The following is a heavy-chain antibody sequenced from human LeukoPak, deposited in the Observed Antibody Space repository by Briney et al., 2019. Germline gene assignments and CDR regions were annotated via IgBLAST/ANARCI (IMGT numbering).Heavy chain of an antibody. CDR3: ARAYCGGDCYFWFDP. J-gene: IGHJ5*02. CDR1: GGSFSGYY. CDR2: INHSGST. Sequence: SETLSLTCAVYGGSFSGYYWSWIRQPPGKGLEWIGEINHSGSTNYNPSLKSRVTISVDTSKNQFSLKLSSVTAADTAVYYCARAYCGGDCYFWFDPWGQGTLVTVCS. D-gene: IGHD2-21*02. V-gene: IGHV4-34*01.